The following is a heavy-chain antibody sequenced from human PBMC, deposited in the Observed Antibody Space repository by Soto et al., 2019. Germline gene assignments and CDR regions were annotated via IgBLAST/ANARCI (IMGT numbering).Heavy chain of an antibody. CDR3: ARDNYYSSDY. D-gene: IGHD3-22*01. J-gene: IGHJ4*02. V-gene: IGHV3-7*01. Sequence: EVQLVESGGGLVQPGGSLRLSCAASGFTFSKYWMSWVRQAPGKGLEWVANIKEDGSEKYYVDSMKGRFTISRDNAKSSLYLQMNSLRAEDMALYYCARDNYYSSDYWGQGTLVTVSS. CDR1: GFTFSKYW. CDR2: IKEDGSEK.